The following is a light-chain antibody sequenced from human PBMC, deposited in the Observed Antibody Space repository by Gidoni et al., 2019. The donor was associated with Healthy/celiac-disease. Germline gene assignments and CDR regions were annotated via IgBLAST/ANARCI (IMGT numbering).Light chain of an antibody. Sequence: EIVMTQSPATLSVSPGERATLSCRASQSVSSNLAWYQQKPGQAPRLLIYGASTRATGIPARFSGSGSGTKFTLTISSLQSEDFAVYYCQQYNNWPPGAITFGQGTRLEIK. J-gene: IGKJ5*01. CDR2: GAS. CDR3: QQYNNWPPGAIT. CDR1: QSVSSN. V-gene: IGKV3-15*01.